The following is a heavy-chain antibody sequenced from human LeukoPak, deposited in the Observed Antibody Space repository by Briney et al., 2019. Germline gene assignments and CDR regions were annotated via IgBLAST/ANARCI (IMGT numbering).Heavy chain of an antibody. Sequence: GGSLRLSCAASGFTFSSYAMSWVRQAPGKGLEWVSAISGSGGSTYYADSVKGRFTISRDNAKNSLYLQMNSLRAEDTAVYYCARGGATVYDAFDIWGQGTMVTVSS. CDR2: ISGSGGST. V-gene: IGHV3-23*01. D-gene: IGHD3-10*01. CDR1: GFTFSSYA. J-gene: IGHJ3*02. CDR3: ARGGATVYDAFDI.